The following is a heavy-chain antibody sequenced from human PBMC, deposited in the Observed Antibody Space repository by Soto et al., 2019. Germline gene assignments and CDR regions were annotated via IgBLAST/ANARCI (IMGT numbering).Heavy chain of an antibody. Sequence: AXVKVSCKASGYTFTSYYMHWVRQAPGQGLEWMGIINPSGGSTSYAQKFQGRVTMTRDTSTSTVYMELSSLRSEDTAVYYCARDRAKFCSGGSCYVDWAHWGQGTLVTVSS. V-gene: IGHV1-46*01. CDR3: ARDRAKFCSGGSCYVDWAH. CDR2: INPSGGST. CDR1: GYTFTSYY. D-gene: IGHD2-15*01. J-gene: IGHJ4*02.